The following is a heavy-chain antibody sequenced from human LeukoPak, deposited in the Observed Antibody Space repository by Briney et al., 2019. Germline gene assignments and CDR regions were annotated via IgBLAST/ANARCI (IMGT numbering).Heavy chain of an antibody. CDR2: IYYSGST. D-gene: IGHD3/OR15-3a*01. CDR1: GGSISSYY. Sequence: SETLSLTCTVSGGSISSYYWSWIRQPPGKGLEWIGYIYYSGSTSYNPSLKSRVTISVDTSKNQFSLRLTSVTAADTAVYYCARQTGSGLFILPGGQGTLVTVSS. CDR3: ARQTGSGLFILP. V-gene: IGHV4-59*08. J-gene: IGHJ4*02.